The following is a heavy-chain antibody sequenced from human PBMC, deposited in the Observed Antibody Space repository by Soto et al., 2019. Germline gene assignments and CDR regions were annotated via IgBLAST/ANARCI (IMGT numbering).Heavy chain of an antibody. CDR2: INPSGDST. CDR3: ARDSGTVLGVVIPQNGMDV. CDR1: GYTFSKYY. Sequence: GASVKVSCKASGYTFSKYYMHWVRQAPGQGLEWMAIINPSGDSTTYPQNLRGRVTVTSDTSTSTVYMELSSLRSEDTAVYYCARDSGTVLGVVIPQNGMDVWGQGTTVTVSS. D-gene: IGHD3-3*01. V-gene: IGHV1-46*01. J-gene: IGHJ6*02.